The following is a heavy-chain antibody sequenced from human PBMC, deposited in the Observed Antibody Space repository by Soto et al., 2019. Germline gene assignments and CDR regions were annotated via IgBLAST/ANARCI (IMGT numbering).Heavy chain of an antibody. CDR2: IYSGGVT. CDR1: GFTVKNYQ. CDR3: ARDPSTTCYYVLDV. V-gene: IGHV3-53*01. J-gene: IGHJ6*02. Sequence: GGSLRLSCAASGFTVKNYQMNWVRRAPGKGLEWVSVIYSGGVTYYPDSVKGRFTTIRDTSKNTVYLQMNSLRADDTAMYYCARDPSTTCYYVLDVWGQGPTVTVSS.